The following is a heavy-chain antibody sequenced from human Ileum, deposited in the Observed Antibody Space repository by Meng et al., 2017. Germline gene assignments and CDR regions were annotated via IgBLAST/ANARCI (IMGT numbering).Heavy chain of an antibody. J-gene: IGHJ5*02. D-gene: IGHD5-18*01. CDR3: ARVELTDTAMGRGWFDP. V-gene: IGHV1-69*06. CDR2: IIPIFGTA. CDR1: GGTFSSYA. Sequence: VQLVQSGAEVKKPGSSVKVSCKASGGTFSSYAISWVRQAPGQGLEWMGGIIPIFGTANYAQKFQGRVTITADKSTSTAYMELSSLRSEDTAVYYCARVELTDTAMGRGWFDPWGQGTLVTVSS.